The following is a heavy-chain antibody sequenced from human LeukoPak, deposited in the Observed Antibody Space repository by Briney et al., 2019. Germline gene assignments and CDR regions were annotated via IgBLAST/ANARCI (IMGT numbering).Heavy chain of an antibody. CDR1: GFTFTSSA. J-gene: IGHJ6*02. CDR3: ARDVTPKGDYYYYGMDV. CDR2: IVVGSGNT. Sequence: ASVKVSCKASGFTFTSSAVQWVRQARGQRLEWIGWIVVGSGNTNYAQKFQERVTITRDMSTSTAYMELSSLRSEDTAMYYCARDVTPKGDYYYYGMDVWGQGTTVTVSS. V-gene: IGHV1-58*01.